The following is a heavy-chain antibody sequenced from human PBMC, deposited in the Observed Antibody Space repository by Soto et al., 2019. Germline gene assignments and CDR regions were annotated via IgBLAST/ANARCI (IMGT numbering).Heavy chain of an antibody. V-gene: IGHV1-2*04. CDR1: GYTFTGYY. J-gene: IGHJ5*02. CDR2: INPNSGGT. D-gene: IGHD3-3*01. Sequence: ASVKVSCKASGYTFTGYYVHWVRQAPGQGLEWMGWINPNSGGTNYAQKFQGWVTMTRDTSISTAYMELSRLRSDDTAVYYCARGIFTIFGVVREYWFDPWGQGTLVTVSS. CDR3: ARGIFTIFGVVREYWFDP.